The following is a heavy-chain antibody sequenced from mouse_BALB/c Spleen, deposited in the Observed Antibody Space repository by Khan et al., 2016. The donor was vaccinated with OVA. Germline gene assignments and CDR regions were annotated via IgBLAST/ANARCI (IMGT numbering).Heavy chain of an antibody. V-gene: IGHV1-4*01. Sequence: QVQLQQSGPELSRPAPSVKLSCTASGYTFTTYTIHCVNQRSARGLQWIGYFIPYTDYTTYNPTFKNQATFTADKSSSTAYMQLSSLTSDDSAVYYCAREGAYYRYDDWFAYWGQGTLVTVSA. CDR1: GYTFTTYT. J-gene: IGHJ3*01. CDR2: FIPYTDYT. CDR3: AREGAYYRYDDWFAY. D-gene: IGHD2-14*01.